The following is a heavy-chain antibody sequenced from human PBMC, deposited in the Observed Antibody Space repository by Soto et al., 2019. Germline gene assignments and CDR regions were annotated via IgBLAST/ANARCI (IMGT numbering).Heavy chain of an antibody. D-gene: IGHD5-18*01. Sequence: SEHLSLTCAVYGGSFSGYYWSWIRQPPGKGLEWIGEINHSGSTNYNPSLKSRVTISVDTSKNQFSLKLSSVTAADTAVYYCASRGDTVLLNQNQFDDWGQGTLVT. J-gene: IGHJ4*02. CDR2: INHSGST. V-gene: IGHV4-34*01. CDR3: ASRGDTVLLNQNQFDD. CDR1: GGSFSGYY.